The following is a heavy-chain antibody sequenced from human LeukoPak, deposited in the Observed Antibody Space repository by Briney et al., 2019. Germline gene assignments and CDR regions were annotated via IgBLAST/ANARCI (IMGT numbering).Heavy chain of an antibody. D-gene: IGHD3-22*01. CDR3: ARGTYYYDSGGYYYWFDP. J-gene: IGHJ5*02. CDR1: GGTFSSYA. Sequence: SVKVSCKASGGTFSSYAISWVRQAPGQGLEWMGRIIPIFGTANYAQKFQGRVTITTDESTSTAYMELSSLRSEDTAVYYCARGTYYYDSGGYYYWFDPWGQGTLVTVSS. V-gene: IGHV1-69*05. CDR2: IIPIFGTA.